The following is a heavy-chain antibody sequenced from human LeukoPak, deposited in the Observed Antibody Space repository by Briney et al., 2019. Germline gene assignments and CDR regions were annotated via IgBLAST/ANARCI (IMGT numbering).Heavy chain of an antibody. Sequence: SETLSLTCTVSGGSISSSSYYWGWIRQPPGKGLEWIGSIDYSGSTYYNPSLKSRATISIDTSKNQFSLKLSSVTAADTAVYYCAREYTLYRSGWFLDYWGQGTVVTVSS. CDR1: GGSISSSSYY. CDR2: IDYSGST. D-gene: IGHD6-19*01. V-gene: IGHV4-39*07. CDR3: AREYTLYRSGWFLDY. J-gene: IGHJ4*02.